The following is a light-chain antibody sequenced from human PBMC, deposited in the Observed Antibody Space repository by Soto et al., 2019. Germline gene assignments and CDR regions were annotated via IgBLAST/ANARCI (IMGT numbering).Light chain of an antibody. CDR1: QGIGNS. CDR2: SAS. J-gene: IGKJ4*01. CDR3: QKYNSAPHT. V-gene: IGKV1-27*01. Sequence: DIQMTQSPSSLSASLGDRVTITCRATQGIGNSLAWYQQKPGKVPSLLVYSASTLQSGVAPRFSGSGSGTEFTLTISSLQPEDVATYYCQKYNSAPHTFGGGTTVEIK.